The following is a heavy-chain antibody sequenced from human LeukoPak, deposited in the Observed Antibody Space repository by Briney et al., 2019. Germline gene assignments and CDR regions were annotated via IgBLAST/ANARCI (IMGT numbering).Heavy chain of an antibody. CDR1: GFTFSSYG. CDR3: AKELAYCGGDCYYYYGMDV. V-gene: IGHV3-30*18. Sequence: GRSLRLSCAASGFTFSSYGMHWVRQAPGKGLEWVAVISYDGSNKYYADAVKGRFTISRENSKNTLYLQMNSLRAEDTAVYYCAKELAYCGGDCYYYYGMDVWGQETTVTVSS. J-gene: IGHJ6*02. D-gene: IGHD2-21*02. CDR2: ISYDGSNK.